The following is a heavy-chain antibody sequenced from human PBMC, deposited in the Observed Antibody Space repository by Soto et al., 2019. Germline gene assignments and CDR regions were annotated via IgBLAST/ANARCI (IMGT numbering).Heavy chain of an antibody. J-gene: IGHJ5*02. V-gene: IGHV4-31*01. CDR3: ARGVVVVADSTNWFDP. CDR1: GGSISSCDYY. CDR2: IYYSAST. Sequence: SLTCTVSGGSISSCDYYWSWICQQPGTGLEWIGYIYYSASTYYTTSLKSLVTISVDTSKNQFSLKLSSVTAADTAVYYCARGVVVVADSTNWFDPWGQGTLVTVSS. D-gene: IGHD2-15*01.